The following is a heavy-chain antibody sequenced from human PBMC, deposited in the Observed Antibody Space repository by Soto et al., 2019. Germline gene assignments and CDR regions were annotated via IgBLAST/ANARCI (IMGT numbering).Heavy chain of an antibody. V-gene: IGHV1-69*13. CDR1: GGTFSSYA. Sequence: ASVQVSCKASGGTFSSYAISWVRQAPGQVLEWMGGIIPIFGTANYAQKFQGRVTITADESTSTAYMELSSLRSEDTAVYYCARGNNCSGGSCYPGTWFDPWGQGTLVTVSS. J-gene: IGHJ5*02. D-gene: IGHD2-15*01. CDR2: IIPIFGTA. CDR3: ARGNNCSGGSCYPGTWFDP.